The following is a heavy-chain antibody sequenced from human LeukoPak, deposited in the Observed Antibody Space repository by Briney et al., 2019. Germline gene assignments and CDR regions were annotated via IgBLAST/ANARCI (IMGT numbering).Heavy chain of an antibody. CDR1: GFTFSSYA. CDR3: ARDPDVMYSSGWLDY. V-gene: IGHV3-30*04. Sequence: GRSLRRSCAASGFTFSSYAMHWVRQAPGKGLEWVAVISYDGSNKYYADSVKGRFTISRDNSMNTLYLQMNSLRAEDTAVYYCARDPDVMYSSGWLDYWGQGTLVTVSS. D-gene: IGHD6-19*01. CDR2: ISYDGSNK. J-gene: IGHJ4*02.